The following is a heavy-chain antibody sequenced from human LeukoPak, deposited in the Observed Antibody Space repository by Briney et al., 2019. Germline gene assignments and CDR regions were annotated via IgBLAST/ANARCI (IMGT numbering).Heavy chain of an antibody. CDR3: ARRGACGGDCFAAADAFDI. J-gene: IGHJ3*02. V-gene: IGHV4-59*01. D-gene: IGHD2-21*01. Sequence: SETLSLTCSVSGGSISSYYWSWIRRSPGKGLEWIGYIYYSGSTNYNPSLKSRVTISVDTSKNQFSLKLSSMTAADTAIYYCARRGACGGDCFAAADAFDIWGRGTMVTVSS. CDR1: GGSISSYY. CDR2: IYYSGST.